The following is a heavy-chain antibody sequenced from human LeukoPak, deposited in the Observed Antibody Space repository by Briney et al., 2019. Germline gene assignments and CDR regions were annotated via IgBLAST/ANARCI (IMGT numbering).Heavy chain of an antibody. V-gene: IGHV1-18*01. CDR1: GYTFTSYG. J-gene: IGHJ4*02. D-gene: IGHD3-22*01. CDR3: ARDSVYYDSSGYYPNFDY. Sequence: GASVKVSCKTSGYTFTSYGISWVRQAPGQGLEWMGWISAYNGNTNYAQKLQGRVTMTTDTSTSTAYMELRSLRSDDTAVYYCARDSVYYDSSGYYPNFDYWGQGTLVTVSS. CDR2: ISAYNGNT.